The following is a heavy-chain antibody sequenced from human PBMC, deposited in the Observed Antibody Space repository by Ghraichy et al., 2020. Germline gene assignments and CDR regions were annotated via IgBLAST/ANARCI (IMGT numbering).Heavy chain of an antibody. J-gene: IGHJ4*02. CDR1: GFTFSSYA. Sequence: ESLNISCAAFGFTFSSYAMSWVRQAPGKGLEWVSAISGSGGSTYYADSVKGRFTISRDNSKNTLYLQMNSLRAEDTAVYYCAKDPWGSYYWGGYYFDYWGQGTLVTVSS. CDR3: AKDPWGSYYWGGYYFDY. V-gene: IGHV3-23*01. CDR2: ISGSGGST. D-gene: IGHD1-26*01.